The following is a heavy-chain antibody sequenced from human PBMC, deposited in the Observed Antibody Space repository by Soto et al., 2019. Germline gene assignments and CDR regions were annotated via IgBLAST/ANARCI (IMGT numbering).Heavy chain of an antibody. Sequence: VGSLRLSCAASGFTFNIYGMHWVRQAPDKGLEWVALISYDGSNQYYADSVKGRFTISRDNSKNTLFLQMNSLRADDTAVYYCAKDQASGQGSFDSWGQGTPVTVSS. V-gene: IGHV3-30*18. CDR3: AKDQASGQGSFDS. CDR2: ISYDGSNQ. CDR1: GFTFNIYG. J-gene: IGHJ4*02.